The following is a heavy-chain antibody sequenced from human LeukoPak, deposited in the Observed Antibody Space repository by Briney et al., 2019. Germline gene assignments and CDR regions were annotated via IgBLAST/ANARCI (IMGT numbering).Heavy chain of an antibody. J-gene: IGHJ4*02. Sequence: GAPVKVSCKASGYTFTSYDISWVGQAPGQGVGWMGWISTYNDNTHYAQKLQGRVTMTTDTSTSTVYMELKSLRSDDTAVYYCAKDARRTSGWYFFDYWGQGTLVTVSS. CDR2: ISTYNDNT. CDR1: GYTFTSYD. CDR3: AKDARRTSGWYFFDY. V-gene: IGHV1-18*01. D-gene: IGHD6-19*01.